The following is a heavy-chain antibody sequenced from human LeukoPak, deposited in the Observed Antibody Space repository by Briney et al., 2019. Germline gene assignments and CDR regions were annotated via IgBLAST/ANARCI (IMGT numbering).Heavy chain of an antibody. CDR2: ISGDGGST. Sequence: GGSLRLSCAASGFTFSSYSMNWVRQAPGKGLEWVSLISGDGGSTYYADSVKGRFTISRDNSKNSLYLQMNSLRTEDTALYYCAKDPRIAVAGSLYYFDYWGQGTLVTVSS. CDR1: GFTFSSYS. CDR3: AKDPRIAVAGSLYYFDY. J-gene: IGHJ4*02. V-gene: IGHV3-43*02. D-gene: IGHD6-19*01.